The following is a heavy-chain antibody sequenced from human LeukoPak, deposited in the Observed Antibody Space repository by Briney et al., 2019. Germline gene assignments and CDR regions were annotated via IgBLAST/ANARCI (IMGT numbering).Heavy chain of an antibody. J-gene: IGHJ4*02. CDR2: ISGSGTNP. CDR1: GFTFSTYA. V-gene: IGHV3-23*01. Sequence: GSLRLSCAASGFTFSTYAMSLVRQAPGKRLGWVSGISGSGTNPFYADSVRGGFTISRDNSKNTLYLQMDSLRAEDTAVYFCAKDASNGDYAHWGQGTLVTVSS. CDR3: AKDASNGDYAH. D-gene: IGHD4-17*01.